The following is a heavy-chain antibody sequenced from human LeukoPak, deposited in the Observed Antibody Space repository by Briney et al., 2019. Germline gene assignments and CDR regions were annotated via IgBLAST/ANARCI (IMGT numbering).Heavy chain of an antibody. Sequence: GGSLRLSCAASGSTVSSNYMSWVRQAPGKGLEWVSVIYSGGSTYYADSVKGRFTISKDNSKNTLYLQMSSLTAEDTAVYYCARDRAPLVVDGHFHHWGQGTLVTVAS. J-gene: IGHJ1*01. CDR3: ARDRAPLVVDGHFHH. D-gene: IGHD3-22*01. CDR1: GSTVSSNY. V-gene: IGHV3-53*01. CDR2: IYSGGST.